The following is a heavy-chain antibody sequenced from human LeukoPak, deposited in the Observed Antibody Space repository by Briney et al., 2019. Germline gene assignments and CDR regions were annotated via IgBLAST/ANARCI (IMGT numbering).Heavy chain of an antibody. CDR2: IYPGDSET. V-gene: IGHV5-51*01. D-gene: IGHD4-17*01. CDR3: ARHKNSLHDPLRSYYYGMDV. Sequence: GESLKISCKGSGYTFPTFWIAWVRQVPGKGLEWMVIIYPGDSETRYSPSFQGQVTISADKSISTAYLQWSSLKASDTGMYYCARHKNSLHDPLRSYYYGMDVWGQGTTVTVSS. J-gene: IGHJ6*02. CDR1: GYTFPTFW.